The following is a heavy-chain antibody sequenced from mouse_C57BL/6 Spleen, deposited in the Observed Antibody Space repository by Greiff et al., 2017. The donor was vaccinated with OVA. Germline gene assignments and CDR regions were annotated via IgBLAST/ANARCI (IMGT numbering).Heavy chain of an antibody. CDR2: ISYDGSN. D-gene: IGHD3-1*01. CDR1: GYSITSGYY. V-gene: IGHV3-6*01. Sequence: EVKLMESGPGLVKPSQSLSLTCSVTGYSITSGYYWNWIRQFPGNKLEWMGYISYDGSNNYNPSLKNRISITRDTSKNQFFLKLNSVTTEDTATYYCARDRGPRGYFDYWGQGTTLTVSS. CDR3: ARDRGPRGYFDY. J-gene: IGHJ2*01.